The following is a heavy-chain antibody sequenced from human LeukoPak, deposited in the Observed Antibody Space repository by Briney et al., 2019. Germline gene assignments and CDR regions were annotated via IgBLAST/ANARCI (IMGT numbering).Heavy chain of an antibody. V-gene: IGHV1-46*01. CDR1: GYTFTSYY. Sequence: ASVKVSCKASGYTFTSYYMHWVRQAPGQGLEWMGIINPSGGSTSYAQKFQGRVTMTRDTSISTAYMELSRLRSDDTAVYYCASPKDDSYSGLDYWGQGTLVTVSS. D-gene: IGHD3-10*01. J-gene: IGHJ4*02. CDR3: ASPKDDSYSGLDY. CDR2: INPSGGST.